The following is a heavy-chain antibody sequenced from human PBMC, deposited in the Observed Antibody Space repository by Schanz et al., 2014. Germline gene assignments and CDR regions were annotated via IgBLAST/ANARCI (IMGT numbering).Heavy chain of an antibody. CDR1: GFTFSSYA. CDR3: AREIPAGGHFDY. J-gene: IGHJ4*02. V-gene: IGHV3-30*04. CDR2: ISYDGNNK. Sequence: QVQLVESGGGVVQPGRSLRLSCAASGFTFSSYAMHWVRQAPGKGLEWVALISYDGNNKYYADSVKGRFTISRDNSKNTLYLRMISLRAEDTAIFYCAREIPAGGHFDYWGQGTLVSVSS. D-gene: IGHD2-15*01.